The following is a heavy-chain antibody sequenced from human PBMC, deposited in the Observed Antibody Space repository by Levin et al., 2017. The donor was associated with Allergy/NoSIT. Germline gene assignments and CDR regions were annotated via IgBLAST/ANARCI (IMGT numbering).Heavy chain of an antibody. D-gene: IGHD4-17*01. CDR2: IYYNGGT. Sequence: ASETLSLTCTVSNGSISSDYWTWIRQSPGKGLEWIGYIYYNGGTNYNPSFKSRVTISVDTSKNQFSLKLSSVTAADTAVYYCATSLPRTTVFGYWGRGTLVTVSS. CDR1: NGSISSDY. CDR3: ATSLPRTTVFGY. V-gene: IGHV4-59*08. J-gene: IGHJ4*02.